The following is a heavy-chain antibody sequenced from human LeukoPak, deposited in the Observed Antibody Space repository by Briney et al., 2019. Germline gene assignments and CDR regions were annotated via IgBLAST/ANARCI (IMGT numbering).Heavy chain of an antibody. D-gene: IGHD2-8*01. CDR3: AKDSYSHNGIFDALDI. CDR1: GFTFSSYA. CDR2: ISGSGVST. J-gene: IGHJ3*02. Sequence: GGSLRLSCAASGFTFSSYAMSWVRQAPGKGLEWVSTISGSGVSTYYADSVKGRFTISRDNSKNTLYVQMNSLRAEDTAVYYCAKDSYSHNGIFDALDIWGQGTMVTVSS. V-gene: IGHV3-23*01.